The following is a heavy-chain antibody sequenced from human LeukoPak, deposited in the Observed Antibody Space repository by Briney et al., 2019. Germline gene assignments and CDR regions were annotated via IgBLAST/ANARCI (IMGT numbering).Heavy chain of an antibody. CDR3: ARGATAWVHFDS. CDR2: IYNSGST. J-gene: IGHJ4*02. Sequence: SETLSLTCTVSGGXISSSYWSWIRQPPGKGLEWIGYIYNSGSTSYNPSLKSRVTISLDTSKNQFSLRLSSVTAADTAVYYCARGATAWVHFDSWGQGTLVTVSS. D-gene: IGHD1-26*01. CDR1: GGXISSSY. V-gene: IGHV4-59*01.